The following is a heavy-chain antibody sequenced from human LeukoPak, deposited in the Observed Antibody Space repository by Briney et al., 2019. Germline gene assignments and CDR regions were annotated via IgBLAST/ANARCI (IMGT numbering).Heavy chain of an antibody. CDR2: ISGSGDNT. CDR1: GITFSGSG. V-gene: IGHV3-23*01. J-gene: IGHJ4*02. D-gene: IGHD3-22*01. CDR3: AKDAYDSSGYYNY. Sequence: GGSLRLSCAASGITFSGSGMSWVRQAPGKGLEWVSTISGSGDNTHYADSVKGRFTISRDNYKDTLYMQMNSLRAEDTAVYYCAKDAYDSSGYYNYWGQGTLVTVSS.